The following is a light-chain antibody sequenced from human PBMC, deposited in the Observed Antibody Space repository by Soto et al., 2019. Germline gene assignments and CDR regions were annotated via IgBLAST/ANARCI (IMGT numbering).Light chain of an antibody. Sequence: EIVMTQSPVTLSVSPGERATLSCRASQSVSSKLAWYQQKPGQAPRLLIYGASTRATGIPARFSGSGSGTEFTLSISSLQSEDFAVYYCRQYNNWPQTFGQGTKLEIK. CDR2: GAS. V-gene: IGKV3-15*01. CDR3: RQYNNWPQT. J-gene: IGKJ2*01. CDR1: QSVSSK.